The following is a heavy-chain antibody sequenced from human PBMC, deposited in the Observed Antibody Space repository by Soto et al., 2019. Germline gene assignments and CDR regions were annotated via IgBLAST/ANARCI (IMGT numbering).Heavy chain of an antibody. CDR1: GFTFSSYD. J-gene: IGHJ4*02. CDR3: AKGPNYFNS. Sequence: VQLVESGGGVVQPGRSLRLSCAASGFTFSSYDMHWVRQAPGKGLEWVAVISYDGSNKYYADSVKGRFTISRDNSKNTLYLQMNSLRAEDTAVYYCAKGPNYFNSWGQGTLVTVSS. CDR2: ISYDGSNK. V-gene: IGHV3-30*18.